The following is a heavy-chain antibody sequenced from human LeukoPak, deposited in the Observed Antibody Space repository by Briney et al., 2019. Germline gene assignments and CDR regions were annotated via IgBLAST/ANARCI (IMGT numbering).Heavy chain of an antibody. Sequence: QAGGSLRLSCAASGFTFSSYAMSWVRQAPGKGLEWVSAISGSGGSTYYADSVKGRFTISRDNSKNTLYLQMNSLRAEDTAVYYCAKDYYGSGSYYKAFDYWGQGTLVTVSS. CDR1: GFTFSSYA. D-gene: IGHD3-10*01. CDR3: AKDYYGSGSYYKAFDY. CDR2: ISGSGGST. J-gene: IGHJ4*02. V-gene: IGHV3-23*01.